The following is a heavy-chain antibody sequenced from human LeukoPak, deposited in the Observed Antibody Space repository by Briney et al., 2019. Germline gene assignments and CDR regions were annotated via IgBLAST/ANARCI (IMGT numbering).Heavy chain of an antibody. J-gene: IGHJ4*02. CDR1: GFTFSDYN. CDR2: ISSSSSYI. CDR3: ARSTVGYFDY. Sequence: TGGSLRLSCAASGFTFSDYNMNWVRQAPGKGLEWVSSISSSSSYIYYADSVKGRFTISRDNAKNSLYLQMNSLRAEDTAVYYCARSTVGYFDYWGQGTLVTVSS. D-gene: IGHD4-23*01. V-gene: IGHV3-21*01.